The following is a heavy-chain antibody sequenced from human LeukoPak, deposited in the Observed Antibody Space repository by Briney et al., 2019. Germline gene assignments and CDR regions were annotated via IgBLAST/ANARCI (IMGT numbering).Heavy chain of an antibody. CDR2: ISGSGDST. CDR1: GFTFSNYA. CDR3: AKEVDTAMVGLFDY. J-gene: IGHJ4*02. D-gene: IGHD5-18*01. V-gene: IGHV3-23*01. Sequence: PGGSLRLSCAASGFTFSNYAVSWVRQAPGKGLEWVSAISGSGDSTYYADSVKGRFTISRDNSKNTLYVQMNSLRADDTAAYYCAKEVDTAMVGLFDYWGQGTLVTVSS.